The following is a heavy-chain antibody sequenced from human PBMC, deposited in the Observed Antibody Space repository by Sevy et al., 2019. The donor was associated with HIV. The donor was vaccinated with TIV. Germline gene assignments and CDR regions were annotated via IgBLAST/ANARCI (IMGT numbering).Heavy chain of an antibody. CDR1: GYSFSNHW. CDR2: VLPEDSST. D-gene: IGHD3-22*01. CDR3: ATSRSGYFDSSGYYIY. J-gene: IGHJ4*02. V-gene: IGHV5-51*01. Sequence: GESLKISCKGSGYSFSNHWIGWVRHMPGKGLEWMGIVLPEDSSTRYSPSFEGQVTFSADKSTSTAYLQWSSLKASDTAIYYCATSRSGYFDSSGYYIYWGQGTLVTVSS.